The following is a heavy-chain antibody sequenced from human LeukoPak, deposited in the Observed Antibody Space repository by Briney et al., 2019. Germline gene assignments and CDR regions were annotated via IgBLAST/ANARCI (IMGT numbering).Heavy chain of an antibody. J-gene: IGHJ4*02. CDR1: GGTFSSYA. V-gene: IGHV1-69*04. D-gene: IGHD3-22*01. Sequence: GASVKVSCKASGGTFSSYAISWVRQAPGQGLEWMGRIIPILGIANYAQKFQGRVTITADKSTSTAYMELSSLRSEDTAVYYCARTPMIVVVIHPPMFDYWGQGTLVTVSS. CDR2: IIPILGIA. CDR3: ARTPMIVVVIHPPMFDY.